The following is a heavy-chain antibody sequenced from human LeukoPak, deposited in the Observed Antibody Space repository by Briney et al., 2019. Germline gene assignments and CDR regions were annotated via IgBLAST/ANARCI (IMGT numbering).Heavy chain of an antibody. CDR2: MNPNSGNT. CDR3: ARGNRGADAFDI. J-gene: IGHJ3*02. D-gene: IGHD2/OR15-2a*01. Sequence: ASVKVSRKASGYTFTSYDINWVRQATGQGLEWMGWMNPNSGNTGYAQKFQGRVTMTRNTSISTAYMELSSLRSEDTAVYYCARGNRGADAFDIWGQGTMVTVSS. V-gene: IGHV1-8*01. CDR1: GYTFTSYD.